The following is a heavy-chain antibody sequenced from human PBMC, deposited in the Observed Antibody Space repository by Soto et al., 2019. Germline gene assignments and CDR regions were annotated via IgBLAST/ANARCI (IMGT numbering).Heavy chain of an antibody. Sequence: ASVKVSCKASGYTFTSYAMHWVRQAPGQRLEWMGWINAGNGNTKYSQKFQGRVTITRDTSASTAYMELSSLRSEDTAVYYCARDWKLWFGDSNAFDIWGQGTMVTVSS. V-gene: IGHV1-3*01. CDR3: ARDWKLWFGDSNAFDI. D-gene: IGHD3-10*01. CDR1: GYTFTSYA. J-gene: IGHJ3*02. CDR2: INAGNGNT.